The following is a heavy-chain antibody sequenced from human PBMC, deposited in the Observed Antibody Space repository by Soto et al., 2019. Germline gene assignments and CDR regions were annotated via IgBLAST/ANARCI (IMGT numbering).Heavy chain of an antibody. V-gene: IGHV3-30-3*01. CDR3: ARDYYGSGSYYSGRYGMDV. D-gene: IGHD3-10*01. Sequence: GGSLRLSCAASGFTFSSYAMHWVRQAPGKGLEWVAVISYDGSNKYYADSVKGRFTISRDNSKNTLYLQMNSLRAEDTAVYYCARDYYGSGSYYSGRYGMDVWGQGTTVTVSS. J-gene: IGHJ6*02. CDR1: GFTFSSYA. CDR2: ISYDGSNK.